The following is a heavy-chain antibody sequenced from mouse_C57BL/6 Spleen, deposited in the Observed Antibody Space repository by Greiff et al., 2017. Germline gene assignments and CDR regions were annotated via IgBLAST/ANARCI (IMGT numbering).Heavy chain of an antibody. J-gene: IGHJ3*01. CDR3: ARSQDGYYASWFAY. Sequence: EVMLVESGGGLVKPGGSLKLSCAASGFTFSDYGMHWVRQAPEKGLEWVAYISSGSSTIYYADTVKGRFTISRDNAKNTLFLQMTSLRSEDTAMYYCARSQDGYYASWFAYWGQGTLVTVSA. CDR1: GFTFSDYG. CDR2: ISSGSSTI. D-gene: IGHD2-3*01. V-gene: IGHV5-17*01.